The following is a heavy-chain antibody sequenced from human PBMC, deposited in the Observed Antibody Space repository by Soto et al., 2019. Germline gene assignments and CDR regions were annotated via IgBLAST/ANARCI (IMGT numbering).Heavy chain of an antibody. CDR3: ARVGITMVRGSSPPWFDP. CDR1: GYTFTTYA. J-gene: IGHJ5*02. Sequence: ASVKVSCKASGYTFTTYAMHWVRQAPGQRLEWMGWINGGNGDTKYSQKFQGRVTITRDTSASTAYMELSSLRSEDTAVYYCARVGITMVRGSSPPWFDPWGQGTLVTVSS. V-gene: IGHV1-3*01. D-gene: IGHD3-10*01. CDR2: INGGNGDT.